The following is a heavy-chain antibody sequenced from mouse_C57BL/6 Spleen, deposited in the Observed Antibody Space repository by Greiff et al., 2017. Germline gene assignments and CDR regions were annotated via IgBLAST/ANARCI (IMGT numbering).Heavy chain of an antibody. Sequence: EVQLQESGGGLVKPGGSLKLSCAASGFTFSSYAMSWVRQTPEKRLEWVATISDGGSYTYYPDNVKGRFTISRDNAKNNLYLQMSHLKSEDTAMYYCARDGYYTLFDYWGQGTTLTVSS. CDR2: ISDGGSYT. D-gene: IGHD2-3*01. CDR3: ARDGYYTLFDY. V-gene: IGHV5-4*01. J-gene: IGHJ2*01. CDR1: GFTFSSYA.